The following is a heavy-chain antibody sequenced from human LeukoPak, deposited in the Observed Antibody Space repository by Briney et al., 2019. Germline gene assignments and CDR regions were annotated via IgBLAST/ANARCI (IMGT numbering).Heavy chain of an antibody. D-gene: IGHD5-24*01. Sequence: SVKVSCKASGGTFSSYAISWVRQAPGQGLEWMGGIIPIFGTANYAQKFQGRVTITADESTSTAYMELSSLRSEDTAVYYCAREWGSGYNLQPCDYWGQGTLVTVSS. J-gene: IGHJ4*02. CDR3: AREWGSGYNLQPCDY. CDR2: IIPIFGTA. V-gene: IGHV1-69*13. CDR1: GGTFSSYA.